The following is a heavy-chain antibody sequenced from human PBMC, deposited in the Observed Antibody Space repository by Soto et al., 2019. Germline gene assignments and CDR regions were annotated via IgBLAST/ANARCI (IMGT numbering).Heavy chain of an antibody. CDR3: ARDGSSYVRFLSTKPRLYFDC. V-gene: IGHV4-59*02. CDR1: GGSVSSYY. D-gene: IGHD1-26*01. J-gene: IGHJ4*01. Sequence: PSETLSLTCTVSGGSVSSYYWSWIRQPPGKGLEWIGYIYYSGSTNYNPSLKSRVTISVDTSKNQFSLKLSSVTAADTAVYYCARDGSSYVRFLSTKPRLYFDCWGHAPLVTVSA. CDR2: IYYSGST.